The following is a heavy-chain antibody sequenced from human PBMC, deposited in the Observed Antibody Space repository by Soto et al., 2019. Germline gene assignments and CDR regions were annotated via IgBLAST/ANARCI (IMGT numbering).Heavy chain of an antibody. CDR2: IHYSGDS. V-gene: IGHV4-31*03. D-gene: IGHD3-22*01. Sequence: VLLQESGPGAMKPSQTLSLTCTVIGDSVSSNNYYWSWIRQRPGKGLEWIGYIHYSGDSYDNPCLTSRITMSMDVSKHQFSLNLRSVTAADTAIYYCARDVNDSSGSQGFDYWGQGTLVTVSS. CDR1: GDSVSSNNYY. CDR3: ARDVNDSSGSQGFDY. J-gene: IGHJ4*02.